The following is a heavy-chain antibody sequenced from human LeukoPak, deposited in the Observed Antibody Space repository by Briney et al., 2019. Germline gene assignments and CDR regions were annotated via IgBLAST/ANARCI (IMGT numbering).Heavy chain of an antibody. Sequence: SETLSLTCSVSGVSISNSYWSWIRQSAGKELEWIGRIYSRGTTYYNPSLRGRVTMSLDTSKNQFYLKLRSVSAADTAVYFCASKQLWSDGFDIWGRGTMVTVSS. CDR2: IYSRGTT. CDR3: ASKQLWSDGFDI. CDR1: GVSISNSY. V-gene: IGHV4-4*07. D-gene: IGHD5-18*01. J-gene: IGHJ3*02.